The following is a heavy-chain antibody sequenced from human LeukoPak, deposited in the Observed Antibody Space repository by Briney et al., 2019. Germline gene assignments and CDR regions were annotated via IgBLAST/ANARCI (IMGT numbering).Heavy chain of an antibody. CDR1: GGSISSYY. CDR2: IYYSGST. D-gene: IGHD3-3*01. J-gene: IGHJ4*02. CDR3: ARVEVTRSYYDDSGLNY. V-gene: IGHV4-59*08. Sequence: SETLSLTCTVSGGSISSYYWSLIRQPPGKGLEWIGYIYYSGSTNYNPSLKSRVTISVDTSKNQFSLKLSSVTAADTAVYYCARVEVTRSYYDDSGLNYWGQGTLVTVSS.